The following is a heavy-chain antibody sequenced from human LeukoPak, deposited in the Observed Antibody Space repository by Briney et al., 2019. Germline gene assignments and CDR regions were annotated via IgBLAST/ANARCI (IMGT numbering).Heavy chain of an antibody. CDR2: ISYDGSNK. V-gene: IGHV3-30*18. J-gene: IGHJ4*02. CDR3: AKDTRIPY. D-gene: IGHD1-14*01. Sequence: GRSLRLSCAASGFTFSSYGMHWVRQAPGKGLEWVAVISYDGSNKYYADSVKGRLTIARDNSKNTLYLQMNSLRAEDTAVYYCAKDTRIPYWGQGTLVTVSS. CDR1: GFTFSSYG.